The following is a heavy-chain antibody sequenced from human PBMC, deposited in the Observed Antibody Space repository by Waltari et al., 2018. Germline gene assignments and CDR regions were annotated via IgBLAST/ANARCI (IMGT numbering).Heavy chain of an antibody. J-gene: IGHJ6*03. CDR1: GGSISGSGWY. Sequence: QLQLQESGPGLVTPSETLSLTCTVSGGSISGSGWYWGWIRQTPGKGLEWIGSVYYSGRTYYNPSLKSRVTISVDTFKNHFSLKLNSVTAADTAVYYCARGYGSGSHLYYYYYMDVWGKGTTVTISS. CDR3: ARGYGSGSHLYYYYYMDV. CDR2: VYYSGRT. D-gene: IGHD3-10*01. V-gene: IGHV4-39*07.